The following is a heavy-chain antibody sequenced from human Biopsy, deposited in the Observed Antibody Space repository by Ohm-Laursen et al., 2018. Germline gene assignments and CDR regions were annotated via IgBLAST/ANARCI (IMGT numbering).Heavy chain of an antibody. J-gene: IGHJ6*02. CDR2: ISYDGRNQ. CDR3: ARVLLPAAAVHYGMDV. CDR1: GFTFSDHY. Sequence: SLRLSCTASGFTFSDHYMDWVRQAPGKGLEWVAVISYDGRNQFYADSVKGRFTISRDNSKKTLHLQMNSLTGGDTAVYYCARVLLPAAAVHYGMDVWGQGTTVTVSS. D-gene: IGHD2-2*01. V-gene: IGHV3-30*03.